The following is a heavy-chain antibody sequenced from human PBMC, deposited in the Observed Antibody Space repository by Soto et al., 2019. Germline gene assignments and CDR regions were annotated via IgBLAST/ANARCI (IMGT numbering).Heavy chain of an antibody. CDR2: ISQSGNT. Sequence: SETLSLTCSIYSGPLSGYYWSWFGQPPGKGLEWIGEISQSGNTNYSPSLKSRVSISIDTSKKQFSLNLASVSAADTAVYYCARAPKVSGSTQTRPDFWGQGTLVTVSS. D-gene: IGHD6-25*01. V-gene: IGHV4-34*01. CDR1: SGPLSGYY. CDR3: ARAPKVSGSTQTRPDF. J-gene: IGHJ4*02.